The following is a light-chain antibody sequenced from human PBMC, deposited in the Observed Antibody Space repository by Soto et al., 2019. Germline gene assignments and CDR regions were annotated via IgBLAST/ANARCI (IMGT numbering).Light chain of an antibody. CDR3: SSYTSSSTPYV. V-gene: IGLV2-14*01. CDR1: SSDVGGYNY. J-gene: IGLJ1*01. CDR2: DVT. Sequence: QSALTQPASVSGCPGQSITISCTGTSSDVGGYNYVSWYQQHPVKAPKLMIYDVTNRPSGVSDRFSGSKSGNTASLTISELQAEDEADYYCSSYTSSSTPYVFGTGTKITVL.